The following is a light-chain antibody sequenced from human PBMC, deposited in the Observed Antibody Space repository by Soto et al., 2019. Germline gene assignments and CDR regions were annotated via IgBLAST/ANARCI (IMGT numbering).Light chain of an antibody. J-gene: IGKJ2*01. CDR2: GAS. V-gene: IGKV3-15*01. Sequence: EIVMTQSPVTLSVSPGKRSTLSCRASQSISNHLAWYQQKPGQAPRLLIYGASTRATGIPARFSGSGSGTEFTLTISSLQSEDFAVYYCQQYNNSPPRTFGQGTKLEIK. CDR1: QSISNH. CDR3: QQYNNSPPRT.